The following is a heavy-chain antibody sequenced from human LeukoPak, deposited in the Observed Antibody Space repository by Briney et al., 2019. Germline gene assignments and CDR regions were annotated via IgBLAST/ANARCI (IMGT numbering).Heavy chain of an antibody. J-gene: IGHJ4*02. CDR2: ISAYNGNT. D-gene: IGHD4-17*01. CDR3: ARPGLSYGDNGFFFDY. V-gene: IGHV1-18*01. Sequence: ASVKVSCKASGGTFSSYAISWVRQAPGQGLEWMGWISAYNGNTKNAQKFQGRVTMTTDTSTSTAYMELSSLRSDDTAVYYCARPGLSYGDNGFFFDYWGQGTLVTVSS. CDR1: GGTFSSYA.